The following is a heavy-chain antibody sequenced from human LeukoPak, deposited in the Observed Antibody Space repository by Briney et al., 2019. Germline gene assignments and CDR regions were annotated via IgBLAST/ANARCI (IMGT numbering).Heavy chain of an antibody. CDR3: ARDRTYYDILTGYYRPYYFDY. CDR2: IKQDGSEK. J-gene: IGHJ4*02. D-gene: IGHD3-9*01. Sequence: GGSLRLSCAASGFTFSSYWMSWVRQAPGKGLEWVANIKQDGSEKYYVDSVKGRFTISRDNAKNSLYLQMNSLRAEDTAVYYRARDRTYYDILTGYYRPYYFDYWGQGTLVTVSS. CDR1: GFTFSSYW. V-gene: IGHV3-7*01.